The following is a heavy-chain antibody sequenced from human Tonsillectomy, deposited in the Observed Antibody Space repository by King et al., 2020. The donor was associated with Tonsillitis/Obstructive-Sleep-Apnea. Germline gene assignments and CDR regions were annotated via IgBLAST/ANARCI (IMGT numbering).Heavy chain of an antibody. V-gene: IGHV5-10-1*01. CDR2: IDPSDSFT. Sequence: VQLVQSGAEVKKPGESLRISCKASGYSFTTYWIIWVRQMPGKGLEWMGRIDPSDSFTNYSPSFQGHVTISVDKSITTAYLQWSSLKASDTAMYYCARVPTITNFYYYSMDVWGKGTTVTVSS. J-gene: IGHJ6*03. CDR1: GYSFTTYW. D-gene: IGHD4-11*01. CDR3: ARVPTITNFYYYSMDV.